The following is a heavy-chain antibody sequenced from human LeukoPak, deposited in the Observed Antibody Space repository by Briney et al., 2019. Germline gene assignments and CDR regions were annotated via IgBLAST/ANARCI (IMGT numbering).Heavy chain of an antibody. V-gene: IGHV3-30*02. D-gene: IGHD6-13*01. J-gene: IGHJ4*02. CDR2: IRSDGSIK. CDR3: AKDERLGSSWLFDY. CDR1: GFTFSSYG. Sequence: GGSLRLSCAASGFTFSSYGMNWVRQAPGKGLEWVSFIRSDGSIKYYADSVKGRFTISRDNSKNTLYLQMNILRAEDTAVYYCAKDERLGSSWLFDYWGQGALVTVSS.